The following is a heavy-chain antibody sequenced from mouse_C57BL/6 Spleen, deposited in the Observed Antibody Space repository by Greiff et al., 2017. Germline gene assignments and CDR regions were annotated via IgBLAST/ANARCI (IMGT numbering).Heavy chain of an antibody. J-gene: IGHJ1*03. Sequence: QVQLQQPGAELVRPGSSVKLSCKASGYTFTSYWMHWVKQRPIQGLEWIGNIDPSDSETHYNQKFKDKATLTVDKSSSPAYMQLSSLTSEDSAVYYCARSGITTDWYFDVWGTGTTVTVSS. CDR1: GYTFTSYW. V-gene: IGHV1-52*01. CDR2: IDPSDSET. CDR3: ARSGITTDWYFDV. D-gene: IGHD2-4*01.